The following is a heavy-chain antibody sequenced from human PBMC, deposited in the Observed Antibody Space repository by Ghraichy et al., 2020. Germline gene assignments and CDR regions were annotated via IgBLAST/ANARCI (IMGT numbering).Heavy chain of an antibody. CDR2: ISSSSSYI. CDR3: AREGVAVAGPDDY. V-gene: IGHV3-21*01. Sequence: GGSLRLSCAASGFTFSSYSMNWVRQAPGKGLEWVSSISSSSSYIYYADSVKGRFTISRDNAKNSLYLQMNSLRAEDTAVYYCAREGVAVAGPDDYWGQGTLVTVSS. J-gene: IGHJ4*02. CDR1: GFTFSSYS. D-gene: IGHD6-19*01.